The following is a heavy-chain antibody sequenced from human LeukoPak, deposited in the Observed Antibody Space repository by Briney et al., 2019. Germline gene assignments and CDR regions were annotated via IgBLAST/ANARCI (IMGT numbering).Heavy chain of an antibody. CDR3: ARKGIAAAGTYFDY. J-gene: IGHJ4*02. CDR1: GGTFSSYA. V-gene: IGHV1-69*05. Sequence: SVKVSCKASGGTFSSYAISWVRQAPGQGLEWMGGIIPIFGTANYAQKFQGRITITTDESTSTAYMELSSLRSEDTAVYYCARKGIAAAGTYFDYWGQGTLVTVSS. CDR2: IIPIFGTA. D-gene: IGHD6-13*01.